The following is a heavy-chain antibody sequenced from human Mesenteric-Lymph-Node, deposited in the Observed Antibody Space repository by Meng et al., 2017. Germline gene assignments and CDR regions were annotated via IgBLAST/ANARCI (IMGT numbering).Heavy chain of an antibody. CDR3: ARWVPERITMVMDAFDI. CDR1: GYTFTSYD. Sequence: ASVKVSCKASGYTFTSYDINWVRQATGQGLEWMGWMNPNSGNTGCAQKFQGRVTMTRNTSISTAYMELSSLRSEDTAVYYCARWVPERITMVMDAFDIWGQGTMVTVSS. J-gene: IGHJ3*02. CDR2: MNPNSGNT. V-gene: IGHV1-8*01. D-gene: IGHD3-10*01.